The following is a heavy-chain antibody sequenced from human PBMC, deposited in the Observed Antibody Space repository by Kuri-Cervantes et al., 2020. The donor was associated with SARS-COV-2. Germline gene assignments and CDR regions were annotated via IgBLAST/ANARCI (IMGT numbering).Heavy chain of an antibody. J-gene: IGHJ3*02. CDR1: GGSFSGFY. V-gene: IGHV4-34*01. CDR2: INHSGSA. Sequence: SQTLLLTCALYGGSFSGFYWSWIRQTPGKGLEWIGEINHSGSANYNPSLKSRVTISVDTSKNQFSLKLSSVTAADTAVYYCARASTTIYGVLIMLFSSNDFAIWGQGTLVTVSS. D-gene: IGHD3-3*01. CDR3: ARASTTIYGVLIMLFSSNDFAI.